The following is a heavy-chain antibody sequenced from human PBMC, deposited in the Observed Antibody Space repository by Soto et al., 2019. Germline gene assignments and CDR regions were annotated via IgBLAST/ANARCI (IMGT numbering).Heavy chain of an antibody. D-gene: IGHD3-10*01. J-gene: IGHJ4*02. CDR3: AKADSYYYGSGSYYNDY. CDR2: IIGGGGST. Sequence: GGSLRLSCAASGFTFSSYAMSWVRQAPGKGLEWVSGIIGGGGSTYYADSVKGRFTISRDNSKNTLYLQVNSLRAEDTAVYYCAKADSYYYGSGSYYNDYWGQGTLVTVSS. V-gene: IGHV3-23*01. CDR1: GFTFSSYA.